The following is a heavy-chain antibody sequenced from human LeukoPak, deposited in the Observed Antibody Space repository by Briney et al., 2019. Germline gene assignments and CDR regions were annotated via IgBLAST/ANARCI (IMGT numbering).Heavy chain of an antibody. CDR3: ARFSSSWYEFKFDP. V-gene: IGHV1-2*02. J-gene: IGHJ5*02. D-gene: IGHD6-13*01. Sequence: ASVKVSCKASGYTFTGYYMHWVRQAPGQGLEWMGWINPNSGGTNYAQKFQGRVTMTRDTSISTAYMELRSLRSDDTAVYYCARFSSSWYEFKFDPWGQGTLVTVSS. CDR1: GYTFTGYY. CDR2: INPNSGGT.